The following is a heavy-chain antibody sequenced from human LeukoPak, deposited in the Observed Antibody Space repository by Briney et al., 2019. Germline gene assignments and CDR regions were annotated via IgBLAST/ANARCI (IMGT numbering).Heavy chain of an antibody. V-gene: IGHV4-39*07. D-gene: IGHD6-13*01. CDR2: IYYSGST. Sequence: SETLSLTCTVSGGSISSSSYYWGWIRQPPGKGLEWIGSIYYSGSTYYNPSLKSRVTISVDTSKNQFSLKLSSVTAADTAVYYCARVPYSSSWYDRYYFDYWGQGTLVTVSS. CDR1: GGSISSSSYY. J-gene: IGHJ4*02. CDR3: ARVPYSSSWYDRYYFDY.